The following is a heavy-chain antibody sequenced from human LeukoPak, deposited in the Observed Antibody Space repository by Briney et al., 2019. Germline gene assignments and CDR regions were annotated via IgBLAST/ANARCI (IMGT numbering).Heavy chain of an antibody. CDR2: IKSKTDGGTT. CDR3: TTAPRSDAFDI. J-gene: IGHJ3*02. V-gene: IGHV3-15*01. Sequence: GGSLRLSCAASGFTFSNAWMSWVRQAPGKGLGWVGRIKSKTDGGTTDYAAPVKGRFTISRDDSKNTLYLQMNSLKTEDTAVYYCTTAPRSDAFDIWGQGTMVTVSS. CDR1: GFTFSNAW.